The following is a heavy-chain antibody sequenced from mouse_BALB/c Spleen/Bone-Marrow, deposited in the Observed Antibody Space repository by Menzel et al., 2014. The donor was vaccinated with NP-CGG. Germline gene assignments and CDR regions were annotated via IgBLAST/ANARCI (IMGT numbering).Heavy chain of an antibody. V-gene: IGHV1S56*01. CDR1: GYTFTSYY. J-gene: IGHJ4*01. Sequence: VQLQQSGPELVKPGSSVRISCKASGYTFTSYYIHWVKQRPGQGLEWIRWIYPGNVNTNYNEKFEDKATLTADKSSSTTYMHLSSLTSEDSAVYVCARGYCYRSPMDYWGQGTSVTVSS. CDR3: ARGYCYRSPMDY. CDR2: IYPGNVNT. D-gene: IGHD2-14*01.